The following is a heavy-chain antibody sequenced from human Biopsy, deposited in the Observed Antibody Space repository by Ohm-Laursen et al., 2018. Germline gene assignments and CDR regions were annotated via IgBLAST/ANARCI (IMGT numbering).Heavy chain of an antibody. V-gene: IGHV1-24*01. CDR3: ARGPHSGSHSCFDY. J-gene: IGHJ4*02. Sequence: GASVKASCKVSEYTLTELPMHWVRQAPGKGLEWMGGLDPEHGETLYAQMFQGRVTISADESTSTSYMELSSLTTEDTAIYYCARGPHSGSHSCFDYWGRGTLVTVSS. D-gene: IGHD1-26*01. CDR1: EYTLTELP. CDR2: LDPEHGET.